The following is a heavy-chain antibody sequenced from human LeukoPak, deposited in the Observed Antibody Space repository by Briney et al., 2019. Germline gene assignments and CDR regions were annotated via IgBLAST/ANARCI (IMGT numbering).Heavy chain of an antibody. CDR2: IYASGST. CDR3: ARSAYCSGASCYFDY. D-gene: IGHD2-15*01. Sequence: SETLSLTCTVSGGSITTYSWSWIRQPAGKGLELIGRIYASGSTTYNPSLKSRVTMSVDTSKNRFSVRLTSVAAADTAVYYCARSAYCSGASCYFDYWGQGTLVTVSS. V-gene: IGHV4-4*07. J-gene: IGHJ4*02. CDR1: GGSITTYS.